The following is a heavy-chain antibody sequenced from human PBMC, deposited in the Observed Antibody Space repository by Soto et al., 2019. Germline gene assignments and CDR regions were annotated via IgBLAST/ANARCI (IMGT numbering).Heavy chain of an antibody. J-gene: IGHJ6*02. CDR1: GGSISSGGYS. CDR3: ARSLYGDTMVRGVIGYYYGMDV. D-gene: IGHD3-10*01. Sequence: SETLSLTCAVSGGSISSGGYSWSWIRQPPGKGLEWIGTFYYSENTYYNPSLKSRVTISVDTSKNQFSLKLSSVTAADTAVYYCARSLYGDTMVRGVIGYYYGMDVWGQGTTVTVSS. V-gene: IGHV4-31*11. CDR2: FYYSENT.